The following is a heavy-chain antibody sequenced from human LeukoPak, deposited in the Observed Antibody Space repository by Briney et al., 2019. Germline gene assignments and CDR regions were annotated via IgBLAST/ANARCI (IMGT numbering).Heavy chain of an antibody. CDR1: GGSISSYY. CDR2: IYNSGTT. CDR3: ARDKGPYWYFDV. J-gene: IGHJ2*01. Sequence: PSETLSLTCTVSGGSISSYYWSWIRQPPGKGLEWIGNIYNSGTTDYNASLKSRVTISLDTSKNQISLKLSSVTAADTAVYFCARDKGPYWYFDVWGRGTLVTVSS. V-gene: IGHV4-59*01.